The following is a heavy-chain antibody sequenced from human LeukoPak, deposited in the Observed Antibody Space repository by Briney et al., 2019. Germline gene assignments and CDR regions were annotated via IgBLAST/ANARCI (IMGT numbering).Heavy chain of an antibody. CDR1: GFTFSGSA. J-gene: IGHJ4*02. D-gene: IGHD1-26*01. Sequence: GGSLRLSCAASGFTFSGSAMHWVRQASGKGLEWVGRIRSKANSYATAYAASVKGRFTISRDDSKNTAYLQMNSLKTEDTAVYYCTRHRREVGAVTDYWGQGTLVTVSS. V-gene: IGHV3-73*01. CDR2: IRSKANSYAT. CDR3: TRHRREVGAVTDY.